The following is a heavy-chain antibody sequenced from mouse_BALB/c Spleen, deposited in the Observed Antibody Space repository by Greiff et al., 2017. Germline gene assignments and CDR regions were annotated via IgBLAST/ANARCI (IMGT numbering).Heavy chain of an antibody. Sequence: DVKLVESGGGLVQPGGSRKLSCAASGFTFSSFGMHWVRQAPEKGLEWVAYISSGSSTIYYADTVKGRFTISRDNPKNTLFLQMTSLRSEDTAMYYCARESYYGNYEDYAMDYWGQGTSVTVSS. CDR2: ISSGSSTI. D-gene: IGHD2-10*01. CDR1: GFTFSSFG. V-gene: IGHV5-17*02. J-gene: IGHJ4*01. CDR3: ARESYYGNYEDYAMDY.